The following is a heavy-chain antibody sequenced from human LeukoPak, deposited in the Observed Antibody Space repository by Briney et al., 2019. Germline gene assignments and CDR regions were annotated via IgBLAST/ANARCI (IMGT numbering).Heavy chain of an antibody. Sequence: ASVKVSCKASGYTFTSNYIHWVRQAPGQGLEWMGMIYPRDGSTSYAQKFQGRVTVTRDTSTSTVHMELSGLRSEDTAVYYCAKPPPGGFLEWLLWGQGTLVTVSS. V-gene: IGHV1-46*01. CDR2: IYPRDGST. CDR3: AKPPPGGFLEWLL. J-gene: IGHJ4*02. D-gene: IGHD3-3*01. CDR1: GYTFTSNY.